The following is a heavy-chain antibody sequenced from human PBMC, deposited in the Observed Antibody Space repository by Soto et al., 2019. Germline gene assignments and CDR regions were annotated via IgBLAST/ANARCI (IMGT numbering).Heavy chain of an antibody. D-gene: IGHD3-3*01. V-gene: IGHV5-10-1*01. Sequence: GESLNISCKGSGYSFTSYWISWVRQMPGKGLERMGRIDPSDSYNNYSQSFQCHVTISADKSISAAYLQWSSLKASDTDMYYWARRFLEAGYCYYAMDVWGQGTTVTVSS. CDR2: IDPSDSYN. CDR1: GYSFTSYW. J-gene: IGHJ6*02. CDR3: ARRFLEAGYCYYAMDV.